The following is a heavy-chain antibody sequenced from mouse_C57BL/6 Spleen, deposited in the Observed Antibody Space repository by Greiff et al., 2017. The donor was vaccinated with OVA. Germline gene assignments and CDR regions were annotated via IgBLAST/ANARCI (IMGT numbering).Heavy chain of an antibody. D-gene: IGHD2-3*01. J-gene: IGHJ2*01. CDR2: ISSGGSYT. V-gene: IGHV5-6*01. CDR1: GFTFSSYG. Sequence: EVMLVESGGDLVKPGGSLKLSCAASGFTFSSYGMSWVRQTPDKRLEWVATISSGGSYTYYPDSVKGRITISRDNAKNTLYLQMSSLKSEDTAMYYCARSEEDGYYEGFDYWGQGTTLTVSS. CDR3: ARSEEDGYYEGFDY.